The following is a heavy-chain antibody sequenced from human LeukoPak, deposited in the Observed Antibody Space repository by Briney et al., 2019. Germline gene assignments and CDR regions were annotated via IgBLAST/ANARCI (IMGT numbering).Heavy chain of an antibody. CDR1: GGSISSSSYY. CDR3: ARAGHSGYDWRGAAYSSGWYWFDP. J-gene: IGHJ5*02. Sequence: SETLSLTCTVSGGSISSSSYYWGWIRQPPGKGLESIGSIYYSGRTYYNPSLKSRVTISVDTSKNQFSLKLSSVTAADTAVYYCARAGHSGYDWRGAAYSSGWYWFDPWGQGTLVTVSS. V-gene: IGHV4-39*01. D-gene: IGHD6-19*01. CDR2: IYYSGRT.